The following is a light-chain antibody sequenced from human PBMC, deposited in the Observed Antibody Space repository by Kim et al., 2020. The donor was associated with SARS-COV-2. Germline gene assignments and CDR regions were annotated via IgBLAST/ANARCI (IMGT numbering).Light chain of an antibody. V-gene: IGLV2-14*03. CDR1: TTDVGNYNF. J-gene: IGLJ2*01. Sequence: QSALTQPASVSGSPGQSITISCTGTTTDVGNYNFVSRYQHHPGEAPKVLIYDVTKRPSGVSNRFFGSKSGNTASLTISGLQTEDEADYYCCSYASGSTLIFGGGTQLTVL. CDR3: CSYASGSTLI. CDR2: DVT.